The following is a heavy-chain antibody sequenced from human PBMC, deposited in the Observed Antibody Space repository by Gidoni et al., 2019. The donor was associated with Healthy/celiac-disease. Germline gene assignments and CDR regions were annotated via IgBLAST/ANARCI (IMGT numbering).Heavy chain of an antibody. CDR2: IYWDDDK. Sequence: QITLKESGPTLVKPTQTLTLTCTFSGFSLSTSGVGVGWIRQPPGKALEWLALIYWDDDKRYSPSLKSRLTISKDTSKTQVVLTMTNMDPVDTATYYCAHIFVPEGEYDFWSGYYSKRNWFDPWGQGTLVTVSS. CDR3: AHIFVPEGEYDFWSGYYSKRNWFDP. J-gene: IGHJ5*02. CDR1: GFSLSTSGVG. V-gene: IGHV2-5*02. D-gene: IGHD3-3*01.